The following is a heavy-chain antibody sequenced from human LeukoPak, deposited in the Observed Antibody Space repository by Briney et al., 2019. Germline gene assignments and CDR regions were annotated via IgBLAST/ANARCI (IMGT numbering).Heavy chain of an antibody. CDR2: ISGSGGST. CDR1: GFTFSSYA. V-gene: IGHV3-23*01. D-gene: IGHD3-3*01. Sequence: GGSLRLSCAASGFTFSSYAMSWVRQAPGKGLEWVSAISGSGGSTYYADSVKGRFTISRDNSKNTLYLQMNSLRAEDTAVYYCARDSFLYYDFWSGYYTPETLDYWGQGTLVTVSS. CDR3: ARDSFLYYDFWSGYYTPETLDY. J-gene: IGHJ4*02.